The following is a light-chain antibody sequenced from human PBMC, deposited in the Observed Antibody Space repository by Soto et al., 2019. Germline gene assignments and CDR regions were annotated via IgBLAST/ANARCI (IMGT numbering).Light chain of an antibody. CDR1: QGIKND. J-gene: IGKJ1*01. CDR2: DVS. Sequence: DIQMIQSPSSLSASIGDTVTITCRATQGIKNDLGWYQHKPGRAPRRLIYDVSSLHSGVPSRFSGSGFGTEFTLTIASMQPEDSATYYCLKQNTYPRTFGQGNTGAS. CDR3: LKQNTYPRT. V-gene: IGKV1-17*01.